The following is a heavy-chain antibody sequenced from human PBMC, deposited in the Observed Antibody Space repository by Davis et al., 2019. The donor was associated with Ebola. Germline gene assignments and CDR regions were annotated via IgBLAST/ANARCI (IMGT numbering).Heavy chain of an antibody. V-gene: IGHV3-74*01. CDR3: ARGGIAAATDY. D-gene: IGHD6-13*01. CDR1: GFTFSGSA. CDR2: IFYDESTT. J-gene: IGHJ4*02. Sequence: GESLKISCAASGFTFSGSAMHWVRQAPGKGLVWVSRIFYDESTTNYADSVKGRFTISRDNSKNTLYLQMNSLRAEDTAVYYCARGGIAAATDYWGQGTLVTVSS.